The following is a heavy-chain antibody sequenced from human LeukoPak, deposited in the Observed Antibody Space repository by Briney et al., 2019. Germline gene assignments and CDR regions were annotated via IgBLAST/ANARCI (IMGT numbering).Heavy chain of an antibody. J-gene: IGHJ4*02. D-gene: IGHD2-15*01. Sequence: SETLSLTCTVSGGSISNSYWNWIRQPPGKGLEWIGYIYYSGTTNYNPSLTSRVTISVDTSKNQFYLRLTSVTAADTAVYYCARGFDSKSTYFDYWGQGTLVTVSS. CDR1: GGSISNSY. V-gene: IGHV4-59*01. CDR3: ARGFDSKSTYFDY. CDR2: IYYSGTT.